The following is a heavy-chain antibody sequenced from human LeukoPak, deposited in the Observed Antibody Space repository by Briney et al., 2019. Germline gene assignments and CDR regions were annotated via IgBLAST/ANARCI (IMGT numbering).Heavy chain of an antibody. Sequence: PSETLSLTCTVSGGAISNGAYHWSWVRQPAERGLEWIGRIYTTGDTNYNPSLKSRVTISIDTSKNQFSLNLTSVTAADTAVYYCARDSCSSNSCSFDFWGRGTLVTVSS. D-gene: IGHD2-2*01. CDR1: GGAISNGAYH. J-gene: IGHJ4*02. CDR3: ARDSCSSNSCSFDF. V-gene: IGHV4-61*02. CDR2: IYTTGDT.